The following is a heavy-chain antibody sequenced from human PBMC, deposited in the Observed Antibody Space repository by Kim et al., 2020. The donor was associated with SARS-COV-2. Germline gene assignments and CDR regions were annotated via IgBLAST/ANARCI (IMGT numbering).Heavy chain of an antibody. Sequence: PSLKSRVTISIDTSKNQFSLELSSVTAADTAVYYCARGRQQLYYYYGLDVWGRGTTVTVSS. D-gene: IGHD6-13*01. J-gene: IGHJ6*02. CDR3: ARGRQQLYYYYGLDV. V-gene: IGHV4-59*09.